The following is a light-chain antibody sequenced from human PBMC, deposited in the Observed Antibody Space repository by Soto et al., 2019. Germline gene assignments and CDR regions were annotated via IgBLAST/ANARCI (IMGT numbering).Light chain of an antibody. CDR3: SSYTRSDTWV. J-gene: IGLJ3*02. V-gene: IGLV2-14*01. CDR1: SSDVGAYNY. Sequence: QSALTQPASVSGSPGQSITISCTGTSSDVGAYNYVSWYQQHPGKAPKLIIYEVSNRPSGVSNRFSGSKSGNTASLTISGLQAEDEADYYCSSYTRSDTWVFGGGTKVTVL. CDR2: EVS.